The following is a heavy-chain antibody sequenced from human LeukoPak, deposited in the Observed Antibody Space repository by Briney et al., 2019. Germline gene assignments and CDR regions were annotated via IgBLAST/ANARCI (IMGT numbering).Heavy chain of an antibody. J-gene: IGHJ4*02. CDR2: ISAYNGNT. V-gene: IGHV1-18*01. D-gene: IGHD3-22*01. Sequence: GASVKVSCKASGYTFTSYGISWVRQAPGQGLEWMGWISAYNGNTNYAQKLQGRVTMTTDTSTSTAYMELRSLRSDDTAVYYCARDTRYYDSSGYSNYWGQGTLVTVSS. CDR3: ARDTRYYDSSGYSNY. CDR1: GYTFTSYG.